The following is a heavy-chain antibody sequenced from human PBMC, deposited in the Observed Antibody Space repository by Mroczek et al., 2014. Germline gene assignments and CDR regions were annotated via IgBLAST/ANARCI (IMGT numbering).Heavy chain of an antibody. D-gene: IGHD4-17*01. Sequence: QVTLKESGPVLVKPTETLTLTCTVSGFSLSNARMGVSWIRQPPGKALEWLAHIFSNDEKSYSTSLKSRLTISKDTSKSQVILTMTNMDPVDTATYYCARIQGNGDSNNWFDPWGQGTLVTVSS. CDR2: IFSNDEK. CDR1: GFSLSNARMG. CDR3: ARIQGNGDSNNWFDP. V-gene: IGHV2-26*01. J-gene: IGHJ5*02.